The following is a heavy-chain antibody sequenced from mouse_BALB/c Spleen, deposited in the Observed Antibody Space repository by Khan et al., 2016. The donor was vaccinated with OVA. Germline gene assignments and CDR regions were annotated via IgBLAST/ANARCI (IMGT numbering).Heavy chain of an antibody. D-gene: IGHD1-1*01. CDR1: GYTFTDYG. J-gene: IGHJ4*01. Sequence: QIQLVQSGPELKKPGETVKISCKASGYTFTDYGMNWVKQAPGKGLKWMGWINPNTGEPTYVEEFKGRFAFSLETSARTAYLQINNLKNEDTATYFCARDDSYCSAYRNLDHYALDYWGLGTSVTVSS. CDR3: ARDDSYCSAYRNLDHYALDY. CDR2: INPNTGEP. V-gene: IGHV9-3*02.